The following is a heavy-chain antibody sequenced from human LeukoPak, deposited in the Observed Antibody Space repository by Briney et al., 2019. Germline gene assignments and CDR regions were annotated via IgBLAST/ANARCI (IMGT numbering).Heavy chain of an antibody. D-gene: IGHD1-1*01. Sequence: PGGSLRLSCAASGFTFSSYAMAWVRQAPGKGLEWVSTISSDGGGTYYTDSVKGRFTISRDNSKNTLYLQMNSLRAEDTAVYYCAKSPFTWNYYEYWGQGTLVTVSS. J-gene: IGHJ4*02. V-gene: IGHV3-23*01. CDR1: GFTFSSYA. CDR2: ISSDGGGT. CDR3: AKSPFTWNYYEY.